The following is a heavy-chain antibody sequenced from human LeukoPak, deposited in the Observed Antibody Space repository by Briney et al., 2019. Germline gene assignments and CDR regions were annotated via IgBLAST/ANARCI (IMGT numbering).Heavy chain of an antibody. V-gene: IGHV3-23*01. CDR3: AKAWAAAGTFAS. CDR2: IIGSGGDT. CDR1: GFTFSSCA. J-gene: IGHJ4*02. D-gene: IGHD6-13*01. Sequence: GGSLRLSCAASGFTFSSCAMSWVRQAPGKGLEWVSTIIGSGGDTYYADSVKGRFTISRDTSKNMLYLQMNSLRAEDTAVYYCAKAWAAAGTFASWGQGTLVTVSS.